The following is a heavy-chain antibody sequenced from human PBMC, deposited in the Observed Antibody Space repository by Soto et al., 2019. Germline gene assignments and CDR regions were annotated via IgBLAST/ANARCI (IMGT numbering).Heavy chain of an antibody. Sequence: GGSLRLSCAASGFSFDDYAMHWVRQVPGKGLEWITGISWNSGTIGYADSVKGRFTISRDNAKNSLYLQMNSLRAEDTAFYYCARDVWSRASGPPDSWGQGTLVTVSS. D-gene: IGHD3-10*01. CDR2: ISWNSGTI. CDR1: GFSFDDYA. V-gene: IGHV3-9*01. J-gene: IGHJ5*02. CDR3: ARDVWSRASGPPDS.